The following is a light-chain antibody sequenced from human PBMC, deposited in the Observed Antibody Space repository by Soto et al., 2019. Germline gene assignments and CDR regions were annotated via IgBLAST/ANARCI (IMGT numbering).Light chain of an antibody. J-gene: IGKJ5*01. Sequence: DIQMTQSPSSLSATVGDRVTITCQASQDISNYLNWYQQKLGKAPKLLIYDASNLETGVPSRFSGSGSGTEFTLTISSLQPDDFATYYCQQYQTYATFGQRARLEIK. CDR3: QQYQTYAT. CDR1: QDISNY. V-gene: IGKV1-33*01. CDR2: DAS.